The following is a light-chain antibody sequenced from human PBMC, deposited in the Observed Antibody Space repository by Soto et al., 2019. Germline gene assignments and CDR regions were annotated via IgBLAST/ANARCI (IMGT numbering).Light chain of an antibody. J-gene: IGKJ5*01. V-gene: IGKV3-20*01. CDR2: GAS. CDR1: QSVSTNY. CDR3: QQYGSSPSIT. Sequence: ENVVTQSPGPLSLSPGERATLSCRASQSVSTNYLAWYQQKPGRAPRLLIYGASSRVTGIPGRFSGSGSGTDFTLTISRLEPEDFAVYYCQQYGSSPSITFGQGTRLEIK.